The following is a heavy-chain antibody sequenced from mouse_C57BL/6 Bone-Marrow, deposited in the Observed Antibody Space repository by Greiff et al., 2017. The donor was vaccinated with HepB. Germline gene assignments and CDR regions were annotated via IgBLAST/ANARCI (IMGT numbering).Heavy chain of an antibody. D-gene: IGHD1-1*01. V-gene: IGHV5-4*01. CDR1: GFTFSSYA. CDR2: ISDGGSYT. J-gene: IGHJ2*01. Sequence: EVQLVESGGGLVKPGGSLKLSCAASGFTFSSYAMSWVRQTPEKRLEWVATISDGGSYTYYPDNVKGRFTISRDNAKNNLYLQMSHLKSEDTAMYYCARGTGYYGSSYRFDYWGQGTTLTVSS. CDR3: ARGTGYYGSSYRFDY.